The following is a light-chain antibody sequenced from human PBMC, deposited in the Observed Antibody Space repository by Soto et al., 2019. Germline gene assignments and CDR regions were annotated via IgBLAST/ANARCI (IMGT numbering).Light chain of an antibody. CDR1: QSIDSW. CDR3: QPYNSYSRT. J-gene: IGKJ1*01. Sequence: DIQMTQSPSTLSASVGDRVTITCRASQSIDSWLAWYQHKPGKAPKLLIFKASTLETVVPSRFSGSGSETEFTLTISSLQADDSAMYCCQPYNSYSRTFGQGTKVEIK. CDR2: KAS. V-gene: IGKV1-5*03.